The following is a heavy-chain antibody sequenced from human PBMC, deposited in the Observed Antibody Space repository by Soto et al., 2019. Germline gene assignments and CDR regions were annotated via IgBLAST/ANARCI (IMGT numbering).Heavy chain of an antibody. V-gene: IGHV5-51*01. CDR2: IYPGDSDT. J-gene: IGHJ4*02. D-gene: IGHD6-13*01. CDR1: GYSFSNYW. CDR3: AGHRVPGTPAAGSDS. Sequence: GESLKISCKGSGYSFSNYWIGWVRQMPGKGLEWMGIIYPGDSDTRYSPSFQGQVTISADKSISTAYVQWSSLKASDTATYYCAGHRVPGTPAAGSDSWGQGTLVTVSS.